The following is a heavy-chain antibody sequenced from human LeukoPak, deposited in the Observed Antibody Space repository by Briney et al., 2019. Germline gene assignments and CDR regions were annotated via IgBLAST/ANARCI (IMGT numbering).Heavy chain of an antibody. CDR3: AKDLMGATLFFDY. Sequence: AGGSLRLSCAASGFTFSDYSMNWVRQAPGKGLEWVSAISGSGGSTYYADSVKGRFTISRDNSKNTLYLQMNSLRAEDTAVYYCAKDLMGATLFFDYWGQGTLVTVSS. J-gene: IGHJ4*02. CDR1: GFTFSDYS. D-gene: IGHD1-26*01. V-gene: IGHV3-23*01. CDR2: ISGSGGST.